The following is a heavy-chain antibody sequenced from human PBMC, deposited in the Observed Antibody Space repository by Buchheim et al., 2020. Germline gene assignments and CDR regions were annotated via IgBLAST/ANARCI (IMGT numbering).Heavy chain of an antibody. CDR3: ARTMVRGVPSMDY. V-gene: IGHV1-8*01. J-gene: IGHJ4*02. CDR1: GYPFTSFD. D-gene: IGHD3-10*01. Sequence: QVQLVQSGAEVQKPGASVKVSCKASGYPFTSFDLNWVRQATGQGLECLGWMNPDSGATGYAPKFKGRFNMTWDTSITTAYMELSSLTSDDTAVYYCARTMVRGVPSMDYWGQGTL. CDR2: MNPDSGAT.